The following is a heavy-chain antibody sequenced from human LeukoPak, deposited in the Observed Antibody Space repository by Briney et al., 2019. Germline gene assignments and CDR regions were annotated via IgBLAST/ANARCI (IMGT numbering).Heavy chain of an antibody. CDR3: ARCPYYYGSGSFFDY. D-gene: IGHD3-10*01. Sequence: SGTLSLTCAVSGGSISSSNWWSWVRQPPGKGLEWIGEIYHSGSTNYNPSLKSRVTISVDKSKNQFSLKLSSVTAADTAVYYCARCPYYYGSGSFFDYWGQGTLVTVSS. V-gene: IGHV4-4*02. J-gene: IGHJ4*02. CDR1: GGSISSSNW. CDR2: IYHSGST.